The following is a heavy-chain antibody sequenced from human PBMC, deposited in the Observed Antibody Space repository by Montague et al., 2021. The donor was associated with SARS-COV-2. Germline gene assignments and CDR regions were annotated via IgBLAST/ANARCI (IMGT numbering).Heavy chain of an antibody. V-gene: IGHV4-61*01. Sequence: SETLSLTCTVSGDSVSTGCHYWNWIRPPPGMGLDCIGYIFHSSGSNSNLSLESRVDMSIDTSNSQFSLTLTSVTAAGTAVYYCARSSVAVWTIPLLESWGQGALVIVSS. J-gene: IGHJ1*01. D-gene: IGHD3-3*01. CDR3: ARSSVAVWTIPLLES. CDR1: GDSVSTGCHY. CDR2: IFHSSGS.